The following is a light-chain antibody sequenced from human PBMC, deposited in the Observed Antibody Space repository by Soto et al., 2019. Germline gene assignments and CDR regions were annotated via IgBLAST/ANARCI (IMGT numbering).Light chain of an antibody. Sequence: DIQMTQSPSTLSASVGDRVTITCRASQSISSWLAWYQQKPGKAPKLLIYKASSLESGVPSRFSGGGSGTEFTLSISSLQPDDLATYYCQQYNSYPWTFGQGTKVEIK. CDR2: KAS. V-gene: IGKV1-5*03. CDR3: QQYNSYPWT. CDR1: QSISSW. J-gene: IGKJ1*01.